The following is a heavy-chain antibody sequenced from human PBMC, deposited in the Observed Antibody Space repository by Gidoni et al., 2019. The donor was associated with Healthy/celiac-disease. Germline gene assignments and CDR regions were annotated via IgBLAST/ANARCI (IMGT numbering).Heavy chain of an antibody. V-gene: IGHV3-23*01. Sequence: EVQLLEPGGGLVQPGGYLRLSCAASGFTVSSYAMSWVRQAPGKGLECVSALRGSGGRTYYADSVKGRFTISRDNSKNTLYLHMNSLRAEDTAVYYCAKGEAIAMATNFDYWGQGTLVTVSS. CDR3: AKGEAIAMATNFDY. D-gene: IGHD5-12*01. J-gene: IGHJ4*02. CDR1: GFTVSSYA. CDR2: LRGSGGRT.